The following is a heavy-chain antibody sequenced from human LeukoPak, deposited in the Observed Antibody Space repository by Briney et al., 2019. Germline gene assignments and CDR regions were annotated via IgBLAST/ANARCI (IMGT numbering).Heavy chain of an antibody. CDR3: AKGGYSSSWYCLDY. V-gene: IGHV3-23*01. Sequence: GGSLRLSCAASGFTFSSSPMNWVRQAPRKELEWVSGISGGGDTTFYADSVRGRFTMSRDNSKNTLYLQMNSLRAEDTAVYYCAKGGYSSSWYCLDYWGQGTLVTVSS. J-gene: IGHJ4*02. D-gene: IGHD6-13*01. CDR2: ISGGGDTT. CDR1: GFTFSSSP.